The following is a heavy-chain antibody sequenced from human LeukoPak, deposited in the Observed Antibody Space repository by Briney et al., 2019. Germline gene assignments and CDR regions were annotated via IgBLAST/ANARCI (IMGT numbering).Heavy chain of an antibody. D-gene: IGHD2-15*01. CDR3: ARDFTNIRGGGYFDN. CDR2: IWFDGGKI. CDR1: GFTFSSYG. Sequence: GRSLRLSCEASGFTFSSYGMHWLRQAPGKGLEWVAVIWFDGGKIYYADSVKGRFTISRDNSKNTLYLQMNSLRAEDTAVYHCARDFTNIRGGGYFDNWGQGTLVTVSS. V-gene: IGHV3-33*01. J-gene: IGHJ4*02.